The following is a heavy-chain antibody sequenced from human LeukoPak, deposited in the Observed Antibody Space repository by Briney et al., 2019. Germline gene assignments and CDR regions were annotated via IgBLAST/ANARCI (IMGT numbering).Heavy chain of an antibody. V-gene: IGHV3-21*01. D-gene: IGHD6-19*01. CDR2: ISSSSSYI. J-gene: IGHJ6*03. Sequence: GGSLRLSCAASGFTFSRHGMHWVRQAPGKGLEWVSSISSSSSYIYYADSVKGRFTISRDNAKNSLYLQMNSPRAEDTAVYYCARAIDSGWYGEGDYYYMDVWGKGTTVTVSS. CDR3: ARAIDSGWYGEGDYYYMDV. CDR1: GFTFSRHG.